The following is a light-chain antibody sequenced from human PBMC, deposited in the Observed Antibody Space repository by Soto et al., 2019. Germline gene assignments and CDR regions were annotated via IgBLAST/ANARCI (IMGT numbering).Light chain of an antibody. CDR2: EVS. V-gene: IGLV2-8*01. Sequence: QSALTPPPSASVSPGQSVTISCTGTNSDVGGSNYVSCYQKHPGKATQRMIYEVSKRPSGVPDRFSGSKSGNTASLTVSCLQAEDEADYYCSSYAGSNNYVFGTGTKVTV. J-gene: IGLJ1*01. CDR3: SSYAGSNNYV. CDR1: NSDVGGSNY.